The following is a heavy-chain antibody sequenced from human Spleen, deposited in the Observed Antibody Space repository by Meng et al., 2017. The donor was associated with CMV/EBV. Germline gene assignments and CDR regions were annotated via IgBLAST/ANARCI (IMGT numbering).Heavy chain of an antibody. Sequence: SQTLSLTCAVYGGSFSGYYWSWIRQPPGKGLEWIGEINHSGSTNYNPSLKSRVTISVDTSKNQFSLKLSSVTAADTAVYYCAKDIVVGATLPWGQGTLVTVSS. V-gene: IGHV4-34*01. D-gene: IGHD1-26*01. CDR2: INHSGST. CDR3: AKDIVVGATLP. CDR1: GGSFSGYY. J-gene: IGHJ5*02.